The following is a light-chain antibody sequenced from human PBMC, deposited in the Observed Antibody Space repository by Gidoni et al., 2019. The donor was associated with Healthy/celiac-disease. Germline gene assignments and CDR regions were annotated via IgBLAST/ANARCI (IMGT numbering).Light chain of an antibody. CDR2: NAS. CDR3: QQRSNWPPLT. J-gene: IGKJ5*01. Sequence: IVLTQSPATLSLSPGERAPLSCRASQSVSSYLAWYQQTPGQAPRLLIYNASNSATGIPARFSGSGSGTDFTLTISSLEPEDFAVYYCQQRSNWPPLTFGQGTRLEIK. CDR1: QSVSSY. V-gene: IGKV3-11*01.